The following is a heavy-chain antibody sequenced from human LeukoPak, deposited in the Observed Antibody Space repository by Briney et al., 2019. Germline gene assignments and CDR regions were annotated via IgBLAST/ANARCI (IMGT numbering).Heavy chain of an antibody. D-gene: IGHD4-17*01. J-gene: IGHJ4*02. V-gene: IGHV3-30-3*01. CDR3: ARPPYGDYDGSPYYFDY. CDR1: GFTFGSYA. Sequence: GRSLRLSCAASGFTFGSYAMHWVRQAPGKGLEWVAVISYDGSNKYYADSVKGRFTISRDNSKNTLYLQMNSLRAEDTAVYCCARPPYGDYDGSPYYFDYWGQGTLVTVSS. CDR2: ISYDGSNK.